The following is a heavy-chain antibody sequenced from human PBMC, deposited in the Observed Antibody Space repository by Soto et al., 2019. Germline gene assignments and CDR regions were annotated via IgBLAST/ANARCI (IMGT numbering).Heavy chain of an antibody. Sequence: QVQLVQSGAEVKKPGASVKVSCKASGYTFSSYGISWMRQAPGQGLEWMGRISADNGNTNYAQKLQGRVTMTTDTSTSTAYMELRSLRSDDTAVYYCARDRGYNWNYGWFDPWGQGTLVTVSS. CDR3: ARDRGYNWNYGWFDP. CDR1: GYTFSSYG. CDR2: ISADNGNT. D-gene: IGHD1-7*01. J-gene: IGHJ5*02. V-gene: IGHV1-18*01.